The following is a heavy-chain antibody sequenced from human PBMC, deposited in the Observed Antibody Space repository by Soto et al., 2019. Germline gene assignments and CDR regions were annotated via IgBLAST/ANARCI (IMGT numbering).Heavy chain of an antibody. CDR1: EFTFSSSG. V-gene: IGHV3-30*18. CDR3: TKGRGSSPDFDY. D-gene: IGHD6-6*01. CDR2: IVYDGSKK. J-gene: IGHJ4*02. Sequence: GGSLRLSCAASEFTFSSSGMHWVRQAAGKGLEWVAGIVYDGSKKFYADLVKGRFTISRDNSKNTLYLEMNSLRVEDTAVYYCTKGRGSSPDFDYWGQGTLVTVSS.